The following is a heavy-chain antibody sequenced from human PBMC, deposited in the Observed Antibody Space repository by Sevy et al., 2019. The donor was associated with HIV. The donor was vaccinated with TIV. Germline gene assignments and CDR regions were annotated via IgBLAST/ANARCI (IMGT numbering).Heavy chain of an antibody. CDR3: ARDLYERTFDY. Sequence: ASVKVSCKASGYSFIGYQVHWVRQAPGQGLEWMGRINPNSGATIYAQTFQGRVTMTRDTSISTAYMELSGLRSDDTAVYYCARDLYERTFDYWGQGTLVTVSS. CDR1: GYSFIGYQ. CDR2: INPNSGAT. J-gene: IGHJ4*02. V-gene: IGHV1-2*06. D-gene: IGHD3-16*01.